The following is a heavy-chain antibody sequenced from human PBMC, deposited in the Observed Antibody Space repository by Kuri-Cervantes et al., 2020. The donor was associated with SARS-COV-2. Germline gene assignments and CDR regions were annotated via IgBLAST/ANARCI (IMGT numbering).Heavy chain of an antibody. J-gene: IGHJ4*02. CDR2: ISYDGSNK. CDR1: GFTFSTYD. Sequence: GGSLRLSCAASGFTFSTYDIHWVRQAPGKGLEWVAVISYDGSNKYYADSVKGRFTISRDNSKNTLYLQMNSLRAEDTSVYYCAKDIRNWGVLDYWGQGTLVTVSS. CDR3: AKDIRNWGVLDY. V-gene: IGHV3-30*18. D-gene: IGHD7-27*01.